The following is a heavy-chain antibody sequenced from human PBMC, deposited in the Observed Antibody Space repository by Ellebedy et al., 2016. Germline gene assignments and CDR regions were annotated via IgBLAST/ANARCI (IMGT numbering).Heavy chain of an antibody. Sequence: SETLSLTCAVYGESLSDYYWSWIRQPPGKGLEWIGEINQSGSTTYNPSLKSRVTMSVDRSKNQFSLKLSSVTAADTAVYYCAANYAAYFDYWGQGTLVTVSS. D-gene: IGHD4/OR15-4a*01. CDR2: INQSGST. CDR3: AANYAAYFDY. CDR1: GESLSDYY. J-gene: IGHJ4*02. V-gene: IGHV4-34*01.